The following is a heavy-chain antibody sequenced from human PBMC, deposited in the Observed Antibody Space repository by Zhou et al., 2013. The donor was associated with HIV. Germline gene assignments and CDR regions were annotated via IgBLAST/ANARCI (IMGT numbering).Heavy chain of an antibody. D-gene: IGHD3-22*01. V-gene: IGHV1-69*12. Sequence: QVQLVQSGAEVKKPGSSVKVSCKASGGTFSSFAISWVRQAPGQGLEWMGGIIPLLGTGNNAQKFQGRLTITADQYTTTGYMELTSLTSEDTAVYYCARDPILDYYDSSGWTDYWGQGTLVTVSS. CDR1: GGTFSSFA. CDR2: IIPLLGTG. CDR3: ARDPILDYYDSSGWTDY. J-gene: IGHJ4*02.